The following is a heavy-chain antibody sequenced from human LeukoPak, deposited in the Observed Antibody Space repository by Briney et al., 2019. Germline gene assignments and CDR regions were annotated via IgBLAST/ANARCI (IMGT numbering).Heavy chain of an antibody. V-gene: IGHV5-51*01. D-gene: IGHD3-22*01. CDR3: ASSLGIYDSSGYRVFDY. CDR1: GYSFTSYW. CDR2: IYPGDSDT. J-gene: IGHJ4*02. Sequence: GESLKISCKGSGYSFTSYWIGWVRQMPGKGLEWMGTIYPGDSDTRYSPSFQGQVTISADKYISTAYLQWSSLKASDTAMYYCASSLGIYDSSGYRVFDYWGQGTLVTVSS.